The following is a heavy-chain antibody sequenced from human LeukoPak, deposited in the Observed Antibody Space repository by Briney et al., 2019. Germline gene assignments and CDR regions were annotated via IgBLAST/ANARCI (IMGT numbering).Heavy chain of an antibody. CDR2: IIPIFGTA. CDR1: GGTFSSYA. J-gene: IGHJ4*02. Sequence: GASVKVSCKASGGTFSSYAISWVRQAPGQGLEWMGGIIPIFGTANYAQKFQGRVTITADESTSTAYMELSSLRSEDTAVYYCARGGPYCSGGSCYPYYFDYWGQGTLATVSS. V-gene: IGHV1-69*13. D-gene: IGHD2-15*01. CDR3: ARGGPYCSGGSCYPYYFDY.